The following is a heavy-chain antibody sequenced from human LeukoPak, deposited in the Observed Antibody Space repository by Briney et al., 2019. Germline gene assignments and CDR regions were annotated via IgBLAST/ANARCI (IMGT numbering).Heavy chain of an antibody. CDR2: INHSGST. D-gene: IGHD6-19*01. CDR3: AVPKQWLGFDY. CDR1: GGSFSGYY. V-gene: IGHV4-34*01. Sequence: PSETLSLTCTVYGGSFSGYYWSWIRQPPGKGLEWIGEINHSGSTNYNPSLKSRATISVDTSKNQLSLKLSSVTAADTAVYYCAVPKQWLGFDYWGQGTLVTVSS. J-gene: IGHJ4*02.